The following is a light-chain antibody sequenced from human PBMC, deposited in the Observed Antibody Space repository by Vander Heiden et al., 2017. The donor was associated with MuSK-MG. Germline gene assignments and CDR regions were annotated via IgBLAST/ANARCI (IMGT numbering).Light chain of an antibody. Sequence: EIQMTQSPSALSASVGGRVTITCLFSQSISIYLNWYQQKPGKAPKLLIYAASSLQRGVPSRFSGSGSGTDFTLTISSLQPEDFALYYCQQCYTTPITFGQGTRPEIK. J-gene: IGKJ5*01. CDR3: QQCYTTPIT. CDR1: QSISIY. CDR2: AAS. V-gene: IGKV1-39*01.